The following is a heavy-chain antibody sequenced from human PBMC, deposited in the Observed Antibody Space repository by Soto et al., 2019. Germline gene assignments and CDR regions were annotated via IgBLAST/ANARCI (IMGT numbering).Heavy chain of an antibody. CDR1: EFTFSSYG. CDR3: AKDRAFWSGTHDAFDI. J-gene: IGHJ3*02. CDR2: ISYDGNNK. Sequence: QVQLVESGGGVVQPGRSLRLSCAASEFTFSSYGMHWVRQAPGKGLEWLSVISYDGNNKYYTDSVKGRFTISRDNSKNTLDLQMNSLRGEDTAVYYCAKDRAFWSGTHDAFDIWGQGTMVTVSS. D-gene: IGHD3-3*01. V-gene: IGHV3-30*18.